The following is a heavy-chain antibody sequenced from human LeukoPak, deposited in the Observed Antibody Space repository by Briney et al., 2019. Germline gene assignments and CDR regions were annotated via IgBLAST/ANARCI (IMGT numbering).Heavy chain of an antibody. Sequence: PGGSLRLSCSGSTFSTYWMHWVRQAPGKGLVWVSRINSDGSSTNYADSVKGRFTVSRDNAKNMLYLEMNSLRAEATAIYYCAREASSSFDYWGQGTLVTVSS. J-gene: IGHJ4*02. CDR2: INSDGSST. CDR3: AREASSSFDY. D-gene: IGHD6-13*01. V-gene: IGHV3-74*01. CDR1: GSTFSTYW.